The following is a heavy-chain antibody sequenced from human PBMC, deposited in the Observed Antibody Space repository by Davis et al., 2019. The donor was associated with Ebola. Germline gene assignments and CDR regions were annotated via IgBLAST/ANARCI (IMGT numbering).Heavy chain of an antibody. V-gene: IGHV4-4*02. J-gene: IGHJ5*02. CDR3: ARGAVAATHADWFDP. Sequence: SETLSLTCAVSGGSISSSNWWSWVRQPPGKGLEWIGEIYHSGSTNYNPSLKSRVTISVDKSKNQFSLKLSSVTAADTAVYYCARGAVAATHADWFDPWGQGTLVTVSS. D-gene: IGHD2-15*01. CDR2: IYHSGST. CDR1: GGSISSSNW.